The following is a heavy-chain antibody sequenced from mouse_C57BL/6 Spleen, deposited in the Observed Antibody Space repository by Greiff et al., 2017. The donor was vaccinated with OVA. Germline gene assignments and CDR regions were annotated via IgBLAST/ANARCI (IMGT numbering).Heavy chain of an antibody. Sequence: VQLQQSGPELVKPGASVKISCKASGYTFTDYYMNWVKQSHGKSLEWIGDINPNNGGTSYNQKFKGKATLTVDKSSSTAYMELRSLTSEDSAVDYCARGGKDRYFDVWGTGTTVTVSS. CDR2: INPNNGGT. D-gene: IGHD1-1*01. CDR3: ARGGKDRYFDV. V-gene: IGHV1-26*01. CDR1: GYTFTDYY. J-gene: IGHJ1*03.